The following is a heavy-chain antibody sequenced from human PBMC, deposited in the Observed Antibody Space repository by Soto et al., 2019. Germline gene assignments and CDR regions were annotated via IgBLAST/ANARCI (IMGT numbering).Heavy chain of an antibody. D-gene: IGHD1-26*01. CDR1: GGSISIYY. V-gene: IGHV4-59*08. Sequence: QVQLQESGPGLVKPSETLSLTCTVSGGSISIYYWSWIRLPPGKGLEYIWYIYYSDSTKYNPSLGRRVSISVYTSKNQFSLKLSAVTAAYTAVYYCTRGLCEREGDGMDVWGQRTTVTVSS. CDR2: IYYSDST. CDR3: TRGLCEREGDGMDV. J-gene: IGHJ6*02.